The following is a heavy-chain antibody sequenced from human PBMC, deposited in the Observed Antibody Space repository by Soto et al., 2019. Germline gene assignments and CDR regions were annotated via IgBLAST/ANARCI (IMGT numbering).Heavy chain of an antibody. Sequence: GGSLRLSCAASGFTFNSYAMNWVRQAPGKGLAWVSAIGTDGNTYYANSVKGRFTISRDNSRTTLYLQMNSLRVEDTALYYCVRKYPGTRPFDYWGQGTLVTSPQ. J-gene: IGHJ4*01. D-gene: IGHD2-2*01. CDR1: GFTFNSYA. V-gene: IGHV3-23*01. CDR3: VRKYPGTRPFDY. CDR2: IGTDGNT.